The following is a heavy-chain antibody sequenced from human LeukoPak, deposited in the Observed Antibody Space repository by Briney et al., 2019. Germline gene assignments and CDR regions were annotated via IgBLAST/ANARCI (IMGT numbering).Heavy chain of an antibody. CDR1: GFTFGDYW. V-gene: IGHV3-74*01. CDR3: AKVNGRSGDRTNYFDY. CDR2: INGDERSR. Sequence: GGSLRLSCEVSGFTFGDYWMHWVCQPPGKGLVWVSRINGDERSRAYADSVKGRFTISRDNSKNTLYLQMNSLRAEDTAVYCCAKVNGRSGDRTNYFDYWGQGTLVTVSS. J-gene: IGHJ4*02. D-gene: IGHD1-14*01.